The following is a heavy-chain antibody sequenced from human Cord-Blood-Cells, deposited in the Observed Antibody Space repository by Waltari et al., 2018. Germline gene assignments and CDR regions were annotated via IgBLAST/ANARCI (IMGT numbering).Heavy chain of an antibody. CDR2: IIPSFGTA. Sequence: QVQLVQSGAEVKKRGSSVKVSCQASGGTLSSYAISWVRQAPGQAIEWMGGIIPSFGTASDARKFQGRVASTADESTSTAYMEVSSRRSEDTAVYCCARAATYGSGSYYYYYYYMDVWGKGTTVTVSS. CDR1: GGTLSSYA. D-gene: IGHD3-10*01. V-gene: IGHV1-69*01. CDR3: ARAATYGSGSYYYYYYYMDV. J-gene: IGHJ6*03.